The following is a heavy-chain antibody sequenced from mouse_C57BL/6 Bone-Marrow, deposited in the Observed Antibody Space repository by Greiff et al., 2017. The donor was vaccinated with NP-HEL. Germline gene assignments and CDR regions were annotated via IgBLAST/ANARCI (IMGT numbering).Heavy chain of an antibody. CDR3: ARRGDGYYEFAY. J-gene: IGHJ3*01. V-gene: IGHV5-17*01. CDR1: GFTFSDYG. CDR2: ISSGSSTI. D-gene: IGHD2-3*01. Sequence: DVHLVESGGGLVKPGGSLKLSCAASGFTFSDYGMHWVRQAPEKGLEWVAYISSGSSTIYYADTVKGRFTISRDNAKNTLFLQMTSLRSEDTAMYYGARRGDGYYEFAYWGQGTLVTVSA.